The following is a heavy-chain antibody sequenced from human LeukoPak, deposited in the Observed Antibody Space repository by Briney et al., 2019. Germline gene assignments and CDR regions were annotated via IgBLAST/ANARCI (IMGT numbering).Heavy chain of an antibody. Sequence: SETLSLTCTVSGVSISGHYWSWIRQPPGKGLEWTGYFYYSGSTNYNPSLNSRVTTSVDTSKNQFSLKLSSVTAADTAVYYCAKLGQASRTWFDPWGQGTLVTVSS. V-gene: IGHV4-59*11. CDR3: AKLGQASRTWFDP. J-gene: IGHJ5*02. CDR2: FYYSGST. D-gene: IGHD3-3*02. CDR1: GVSISGHY.